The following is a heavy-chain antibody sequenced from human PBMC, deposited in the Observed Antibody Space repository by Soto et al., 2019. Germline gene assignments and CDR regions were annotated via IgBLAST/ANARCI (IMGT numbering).Heavy chain of an antibody. CDR1: GGSVSSGSYY. Sequence: QVQLQESGPGLVKPSETLSLTCTVSGGSVSSGSYYWSWIRQPPGKGLEWIGYIYYSGSTNYNPSLKSRVNISVETSKNQFSLKLSSVTAADTAVYYCAREVLADSRHWYFDLWGRGTLVTVSS. V-gene: IGHV4-61*01. CDR2: IYYSGST. J-gene: IGHJ2*01. CDR3: AREVLADSRHWYFDL. D-gene: IGHD3-3*02.